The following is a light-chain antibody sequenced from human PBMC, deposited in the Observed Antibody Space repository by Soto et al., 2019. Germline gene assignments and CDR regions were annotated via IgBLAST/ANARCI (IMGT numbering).Light chain of an antibody. Sequence: EIVMTQSPATLSVSPGERATLSCRASQSVSSNLAWYQKKPGQAPRLLIYGASTRATGIPARFSGSGSGTEFTLTISSLQSEAFAVYYCQQYNNWPPWTFGQGNKVEIK. CDR2: GAS. V-gene: IGKV3-15*01. J-gene: IGKJ1*01. CDR1: QSVSSN. CDR3: QQYNNWPPWT.